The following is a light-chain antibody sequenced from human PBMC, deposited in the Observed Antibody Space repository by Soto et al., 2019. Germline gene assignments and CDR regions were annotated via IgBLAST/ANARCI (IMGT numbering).Light chain of an antibody. CDR1: TSNIGGST. Sequence: QSVLTQPPSASGTPGQRVTIFCSGSTSNIGGSTVNWYQHLPGTAPKLLILGNNRRPSGVPDRFSGSKSGTSASLAISGLQSEDAADYHCAAWDDSLNGPVFGGGTKLTVL. J-gene: IGLJ3*02. CDR2: GNN. V-gene: IGLV1-44*01. CDR3: AAWDDSLNGPV.